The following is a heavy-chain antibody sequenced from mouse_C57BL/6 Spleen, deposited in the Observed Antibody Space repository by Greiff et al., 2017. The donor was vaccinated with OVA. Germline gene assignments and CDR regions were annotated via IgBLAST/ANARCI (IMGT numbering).Heavy chain of an antibody. J-gene: IGHJ3*01. Sequence: EVQLLESGGGLVQPKGSLKLSCEASGFSFTTYAMNWVRQAPGKGLEWVARIKRKSNDYATYHAVSVKDRFTISRDDSESMLYLQMHSLKTEDTAMYYCVRPVYYDNGGFAYWGQGTLVTVSA. D-gene: IGHD2-4*01. CDR3: VRPVYYDNGGFAY. V-gene: IGHV10-1*01. CDR1: GFSFTTYA. CDR2: IKRKSNDYAT.